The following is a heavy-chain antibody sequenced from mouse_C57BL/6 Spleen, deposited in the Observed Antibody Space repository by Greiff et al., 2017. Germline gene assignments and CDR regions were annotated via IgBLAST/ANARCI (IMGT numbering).Heavy chain of an antibody. Sequence: EVKLMESGGGLVKPGGSLKLSCAASGFTFSDYGMHWVRQAPEKGLEWVAYISSGSSTIYYAATVKGRFTISRDNAKNTLFLQMTSLRSEDTAMYYCARGNYDGYYVGWFAYWGQGTLVTVSA. D-gene: IGHD2-3*01. V-gene: IGHV5-17*01. J-gene: IGHJ3*01. CDR3: ARGNYDGYYVGWFAY. CDR2: ISSGSSTI. CDR1: GFTFSDYG.